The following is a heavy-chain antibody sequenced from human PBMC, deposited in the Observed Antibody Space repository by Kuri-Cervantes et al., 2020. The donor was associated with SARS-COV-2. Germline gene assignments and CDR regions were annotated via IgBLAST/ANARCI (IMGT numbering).Heavy chain of an antibody. V-gene: IGHV4-59*12. CDR3: ARTGWFGENYYGMDV. CDR2: TYYTGST. D-gene: IGHD3-10*01. CDR1: GDSISSYY. J-gene: IGHJ6*02. Sequence: GSLRLSCTVSGDSISSYYWSWIRQPPGKGLEWIGYTYYTGSTNYNPSLKSRATISRDTSKNQFSLKLSSVTAADTAVYYCARTGWFGENYYGMDVWGQGTTVTVSS.